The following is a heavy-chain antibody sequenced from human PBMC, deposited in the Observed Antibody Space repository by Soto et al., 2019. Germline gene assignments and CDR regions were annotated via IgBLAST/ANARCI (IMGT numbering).Heavy chain of an antibody. Sequence: SETLSLTCAFYGWSFSGYYWSWIRQPPGKGLELIGGINHSGSTDYTPSLKSRVTISVDTSKNQFSLRLTSVTAADTAVYYCAIRTYGLGLYSWGRGALVTVSS. D-gene: IGHD3-10*01. CDR3: AIRTYGLGLYS. J-gene: IGHJ4*02. V-gene: IGHV4-34*01. CDR2: INHSGST. CDR1: GWSFSGYY.